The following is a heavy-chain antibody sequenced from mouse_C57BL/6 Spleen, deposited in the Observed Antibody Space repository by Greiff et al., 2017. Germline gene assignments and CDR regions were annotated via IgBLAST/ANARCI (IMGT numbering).Heavy chain of an antibody. CDR3: ARVTGTWFAY. CDR2: ISYDGSN. Sequence: VQLKESGPGLVKPSQSLSLTCSVTGYSITSGYYWNWIRQFPGNKLEWMGYISYDGSNNYNPSLKNRIPITRDTSKNQFFLKLNSVTTEDTATYYCARVTGTWFAYWGQGTLVTVSA. D-gene: IGHD1-1*02. J-gene: IGHJ3*01. CDR1: GYSITSGYY. V-gene: IGHV3-6*01.